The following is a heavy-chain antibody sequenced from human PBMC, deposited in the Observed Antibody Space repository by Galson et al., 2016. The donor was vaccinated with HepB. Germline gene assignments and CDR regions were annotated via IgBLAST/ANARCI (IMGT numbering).Heavy chain of an antibody. D-gene: IGHD4-17*01. CDR1: GYTFINYG. CDR2: ISAYNGKT. V-gene: IGHV1-18*01. Sequence: SVKVSCKASGYTFINYGISWVRQAPGLGLEWMGWISAYNGKTNYAQKFKGRVTMTTDTSTSTAYMELRSLRSDDTAVYYCGRDRGYGDYIHLWYFDPWARGTLLTVSS. J-gene: IGHJ2*01. CDR3: GRDRGYGDYIHLWYFDP.